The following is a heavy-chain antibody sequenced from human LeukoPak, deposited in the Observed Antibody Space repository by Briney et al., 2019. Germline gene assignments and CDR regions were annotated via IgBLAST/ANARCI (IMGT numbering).Heavy chain of an antibody. V-gene: IGHV4-39*01. CDR1: GGSISSSRYY. J-gene: IGHJ4*02. D-gene: IGHD3-10*01. CDR2: IYYSGST. CDR3: ARRSSRVRGVISPFDY. Sequence: PSETLSLTCTVSGGSISSSRYYSGWIRQPPGQGLERLVSIYYSGSTYYNPSLKSRVTISVDTSKNQFSLKLSSVTAADTAVYYCARRSSRVRGVISPFDYWGQGTLVTVSS.